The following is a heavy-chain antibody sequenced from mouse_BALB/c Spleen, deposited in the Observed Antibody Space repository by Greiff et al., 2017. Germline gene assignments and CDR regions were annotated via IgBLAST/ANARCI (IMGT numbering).Heavy chain of an antibody. CDR3: ARDGGYDWYFDV. CDR2: IRNKANGYTT. V-gene: IGHV7-3*02. Sequence: DVQLQESGGGLVQPGGSLRLSCATSGFTFTDYYMSWVRQPPGKALEWLGFIRNKANGYTTEYSASVKGRFTISRDNSQSILDLQMNTLRAEDSATYYCARDGGYDWYFDVWGAGTTVTVSS. CDR1: GFTFTDYY. D-gene: IGHD2-2*01. J-gene: IGHJ1*01.